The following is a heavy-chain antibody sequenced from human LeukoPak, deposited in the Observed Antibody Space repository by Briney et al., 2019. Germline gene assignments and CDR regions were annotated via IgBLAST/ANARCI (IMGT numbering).Heavy chain of an antibody. Sequence: PSETLSLTCTVSGGSITNYYWSWIRQPPGKGLEWIGYIYYSGSTNYNPSLKSRVTISADTSKNQFSLKLSSVTAADTAVYYCARRLYYYDSTFDYWGQGTLVTVSS. CDR1: GGSITNYY. D-gene: IGHD3-22*01. CDR3: ARRLYYYDSTFDY. J-gene: IGHJ4*02. CDR2: IYYSGST. V-gene: IGHV4-59*01.